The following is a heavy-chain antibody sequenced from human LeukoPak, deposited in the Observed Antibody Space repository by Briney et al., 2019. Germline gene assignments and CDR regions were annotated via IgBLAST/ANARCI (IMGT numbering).Heavy chain of an antibody. Sequence: VASVKVSCKASGYTFTSYGISWVRQAPGQGLEWMGWISAYNGNTNYAQKFQGRVTMTRDTSISTAYMELSRLSSDDTAVYYCARAWGYSSGWLRGCVNYWGQGTLVTVSS. CDR1: GYTFTSYG. V-gene: IGHV1-18*01. CDR2: ISAYNGNT. D-gene: IGHD6-19*01. J-gene: IGHJ4*02. CDR3: ARAWGYSSGWLRGCVNY.